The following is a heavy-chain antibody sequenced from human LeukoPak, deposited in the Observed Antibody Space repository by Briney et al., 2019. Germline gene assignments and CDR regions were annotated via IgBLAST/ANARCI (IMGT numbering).Heavy chain of an antibody. Sequence: PSETLSLPCTVSGGSISSYYWSWIRQPPGKGLEWIGYIYNSGSTNYNPSLKSRVTISVDTSKNQFSLKLTFVTAADTAVYYCARLVSVYWYFDLWGRGTLVTVSS. CDR2: IYNSGST. J-gene: IGHJ2*01. CDR1: GGSISSYY. CDR3: ARLVSVYWYFDL. D-gene: IGHD6-19*01. V-gene: IGHV4-59*01.